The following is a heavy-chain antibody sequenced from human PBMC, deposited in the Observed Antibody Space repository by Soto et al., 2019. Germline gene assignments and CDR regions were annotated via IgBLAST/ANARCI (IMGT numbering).Heavy chain of an antibody. J-gene: IGHJ4*02. V-gene: IGHV1-3*01. CDR2: INAGNGNT. CDR3: TKLQEASGFVTSYIQY. CDR1: GYTFTSYA. Sequence: ASVKVSCKASGYTFTSYAMHWVRQAPGQRLEWMGWINAGNGNTKYSQKFQGRVTITRDTSASTAYMELSSLRSEDTALYYCTKLQEASGFVTSYIQYWGRGTLVTVSS. D-gene: IGHD1-26*01.